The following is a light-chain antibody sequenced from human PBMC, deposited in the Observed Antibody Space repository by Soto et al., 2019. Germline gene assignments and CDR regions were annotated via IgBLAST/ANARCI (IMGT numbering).Light chain of an antibody. V-gene: IGKV3-20*01. Sequence: ETVLTQSPGTLSLSPGGRATVSCRASQSVGGSSLAWYQQRPGQAPRLLIYDTSKRATGIPDRFSGSGSGTDFTLTISRLEPEDFAVYYCQQYQNSPRTFGQGTKVGIK. CDR3: QQYQNSPRT. CDR1: QSVGGSS. CDR2: DTS. J-gene: IGKJ1*01.